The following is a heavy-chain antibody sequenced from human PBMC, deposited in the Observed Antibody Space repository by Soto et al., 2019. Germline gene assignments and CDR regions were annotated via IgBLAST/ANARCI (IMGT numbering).Heavy chain of an antibody. V-gene: IGHV3-9*01. CDR3: AKDSLGYCSSTSCYHDAFDI. D-gene: IGHD2-2*01. Sequence: GGSLRLSCAASGFTFDDYAMHWVRQAPGKGLEWVSGISWNSGSIGYADSVKGRFTISRDNAKNSLYLQMNSLRAEDTALYYCAKDSLGYCSSTSCYHDAFDIWGQGTMVTVSS. CDR2: ISWNSGSI. CDR1: GFTFDDYA. J-gene: IGHJ3*02.